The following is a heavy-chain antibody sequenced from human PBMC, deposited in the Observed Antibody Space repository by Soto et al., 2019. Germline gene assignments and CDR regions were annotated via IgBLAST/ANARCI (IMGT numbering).Heavy chain of an antibody. D-gene: IGHD2-21*02. J-gene: IGHJ4*02. Sequence: SETLSLTCTVSGCSISGGTYYWTWIRQHPGKGLEWIGYIYDSGSTYYSPSLKSRVTMSVDTSKNQFSLKLRSVTAADTAVYYCARGRAFCGTDCSRNYFDYWGQATLVTVSS. CDR2: IYDSGST. V-gene: IGHV4-31*03. CDR3: ARGRAFCGTDCSRNYFDY. CDR1: GCSISGGTYY.